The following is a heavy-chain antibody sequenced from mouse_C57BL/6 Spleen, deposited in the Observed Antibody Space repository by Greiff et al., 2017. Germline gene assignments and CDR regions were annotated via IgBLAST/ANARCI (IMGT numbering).Heavy chain of an antibody. CDR1: GYTFTDYY. D-gene: IGHD1-1*01. J-gene: IGHJ1*03. CDR3: ARSAYYYGSSYDWYFDV. V-gene: IGHV1-76*01. CDR2: IYPGSGNT. Sequence: QVTLKVSGAELVRPGASVKLSCKASGYTFTDYYINWVKQRPGQGLEWIARIYPGSGNTYYNEKFKGKATLTAEKSSSTAYMQLSSLTSEDSAVYFCARSAYYYGSSYDWYFDVWGTGTTVTVSS.